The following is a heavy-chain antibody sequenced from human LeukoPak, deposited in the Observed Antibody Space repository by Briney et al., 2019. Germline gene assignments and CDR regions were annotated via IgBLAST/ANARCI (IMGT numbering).Heavy chain of an antibody. CDR2: INTDNGNT. CDR3: ARKGCTGDCYRFDP. CDR1: GYTFNTYG. Sequence: GASVKVSCKASGYTFNTYGISWVRQAPGQRPEWMGSINTDNGNTKYAQKFQGRVTMTTDTSTSTAYMELSSLRSDDTAVYYCARKGCTGDCYRFDPWGQGTLVTVSS. J-gene: IGHJ5*02. D-gene: IGHD2-21*02. V-gene: IGHV1-18*01.